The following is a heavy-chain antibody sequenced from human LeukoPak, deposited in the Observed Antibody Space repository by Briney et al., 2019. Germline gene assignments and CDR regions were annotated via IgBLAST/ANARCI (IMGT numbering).Heavy chain of an antibody. CDR1: GFTFGNYG. D-gene: IGHD5-12*01. CDR2: ISYAGSNK. V-gene: IGHV3-30*18. J-gene: IGHJ4*02. CDR3: AKGSNRGVATIDY. Sequence: GRSLRLSCAASGFTFGNYGMHWVRQAPGKGLEWVAVISYAGSNKYYAESVKGRFTISRDNSKNTLFLQMNSLRAEGTAVYYCAKGSNRGVATIDYWGQGTLVTVSS.